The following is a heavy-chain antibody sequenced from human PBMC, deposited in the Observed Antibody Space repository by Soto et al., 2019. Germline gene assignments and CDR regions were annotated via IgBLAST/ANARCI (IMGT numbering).Heavy chain of an antibody. V-gene: IGHV1-69*06. CDR1: GVTFSSYA. Sequence: QVQLVQSGAEVKKPGSSVKVSCKASGVTFSSYAISWVRQAPGQGLAWMGGIIPIFGTANYAQKFQGRVTITADKSTSTAYMELSSLRSEDTAVYYCAREGVGDVLRYFEPAGWFDPWGQGTLVTVSS. J-gene: IGHJ5*02. CDR3: AREGVGDVLRYFEPAGWFDP. CDR2: IIPIFGTA. D-gene: IGHD3-9*01.